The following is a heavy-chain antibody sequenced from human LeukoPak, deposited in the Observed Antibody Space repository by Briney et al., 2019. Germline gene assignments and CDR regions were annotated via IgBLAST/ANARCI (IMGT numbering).Heavy chain of an antibody. CDR3: AKYTSSGSPTFDY. V-gene: IGHV3-23*01. CDR2: ISGSSSST. D-gene: IGHD1-26*01. J-gene: IGHJ4*02. CDR1: GFTFSSYA. Sequence: GGSLRLSCAASGFTFSSYAMSWVRQAPGKGLEWVSAISGSSSSTHYADSVKGRFTISRDNSKNTLYLQINSLRAEDTAVYYCAKYTSSGSPTFDYWGQGTLVAVSS.